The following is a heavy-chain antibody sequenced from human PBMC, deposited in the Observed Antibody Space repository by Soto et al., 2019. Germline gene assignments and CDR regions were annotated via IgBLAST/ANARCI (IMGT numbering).Heavy chain of an antibody. Sequence: SETLSLTCAVYGGSFSNYYWSWIRQPPGKGLEWIGEINHSGSTNCNPSLKSRVTMSVDTSKNQFSLKVSSVTAADTAVYYCARGWSEYDFWSGTASTYYYMDVWGQGTTVTAP. D-gene: IGHD3-3*01. V-gene: IGHV4-34*01. CDR3: ARGWSEYDFWSGTASTYYYMDV. CDR2: INHSGST. J-gene: IGHJ6*03. CDR1: GGSFSNYY.